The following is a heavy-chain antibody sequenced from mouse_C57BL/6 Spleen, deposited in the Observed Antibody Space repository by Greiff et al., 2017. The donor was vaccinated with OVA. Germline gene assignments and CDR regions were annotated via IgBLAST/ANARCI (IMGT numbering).Heavy chain of an antibody. CDR3: AREGITTVVAPYYFDY. D-gene: IGHD1-1*01. CDR2: ISSGSSTI. J-gene: IGHJ2*01. Sequence: EVQRVESGGGLVKPGGSLKLSCAASGFTFSDYGMHWVRQAPEKGLEWVAYISSGSSTIYYADTVKGRFTISRDNAKNTLFLQMTSLRSEDTAMYYCAREGITTVVAPYYFDYWGQGTTLTVSS. CDR1: GFTFSDYG. V-gene: IGHV5-17*01.